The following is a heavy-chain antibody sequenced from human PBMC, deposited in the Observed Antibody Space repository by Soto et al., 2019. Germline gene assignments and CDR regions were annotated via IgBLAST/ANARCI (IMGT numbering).Heavy chain of an antibody. V-gene: IGHV4-4*07. Sequence: QVQLQESGPGLVKPSETLSLTCTVSGGSISSYYWSWIRQPAGKGLEWIGRIYTSGSTNYNPSLKSRVTMAVDTSKNQFSLKQSSVTAADTAVYYCARDGPYYDFWSGYYNGYYFDYWGQGTLVTVSS. CDR3: ARDGPYYDFWSGYYNGYYFDY. CDR1: GGSISSYY. D-gene: IGHD3-3*01. J-gene: IGHJ4*02. CDR2: IYTSGST.